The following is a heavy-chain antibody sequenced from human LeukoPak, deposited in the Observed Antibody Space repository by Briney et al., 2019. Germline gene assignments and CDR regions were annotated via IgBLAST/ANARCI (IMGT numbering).Heavy chain of an antibody. V-gene: IGHV1-2*02. D-gene: IGHD2-2*01. CDR1: GYTFSGYY. CDR2: INPNSGGT. J-gene: IGHJ6*03. CDR3: ARGYCSSTSCPYYYYYYMDV. Sequence: APVKVSCKASGYTFSGYYMHWVRQAPGQGLEWMGWINPNSGGTNYAQKFQGRVTMTRDTSISTAYMELSRLRPDDTAVYYCARGYCSSTSCPYYYYYYMDVWGKGTTVTVSS.